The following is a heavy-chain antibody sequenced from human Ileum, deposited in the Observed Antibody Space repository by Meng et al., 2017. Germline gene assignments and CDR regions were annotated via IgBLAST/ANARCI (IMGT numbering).Heavy chain of an antibody. Sequence: GESLKISCAASGFTFNSYAMSWVRQGPGKGLEWVGFMRSKTYGGTTEYAASVRGRFTVSRDDSKSIAYLQMNNLKTEDTAVYYCSRDVADTVTHVFYNGMDVWGQGTAVTVSS. CDR3: SRDVADTVTHVFYNGMDV. D-gene: IGHD5-18*01. V-gene: IGHV3-49*04. CDR1: GFTFNSYA. J-gene: IGHJ6*02. CDR2: MRSKTYGGTT.